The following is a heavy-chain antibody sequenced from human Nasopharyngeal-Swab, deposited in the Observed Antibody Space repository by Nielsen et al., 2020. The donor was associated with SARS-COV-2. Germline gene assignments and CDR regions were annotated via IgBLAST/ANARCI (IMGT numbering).Heavy chain of an antibody. D-gene: IGHD2-2*01. CDR3: ARGTRSSYASQLDY. V-gene: IGHV4-4*02. CDR1: GGPISSSNW. Sequence: SETLSLTCAVSGGPISSSNWWTWVRQPPGKGLQWIGAIYHSGSTNYTPSLKSRVTISVDKSKDQFSLRLSSMTAADTAVYYCARGTRSSYASQLDYWGQGTLVTVSS. J-gene: IGHJ4*02. CDR2: IYHSGST.